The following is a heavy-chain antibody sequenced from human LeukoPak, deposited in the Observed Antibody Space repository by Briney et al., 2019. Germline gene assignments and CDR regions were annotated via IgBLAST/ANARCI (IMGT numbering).Heavy chain of an antibody. V-gene: IGHV3-30*04. Sequence: GGSLRLSCAASGFTFSSYTMHWVRQAPGKGLEWVAVMSNDGNYYADSEKGRFTISRDNSKNTLYLQMNSLRPEDTAVYYCARDGGGGGSYPDYWGQGTPVTVSS. CDR2: MSNDGN. CDR1: GFTFSSYT. CDR3: ARDGGGGGSYPDY. J-gene: IGHJ4*02. D-gene: IGHD1-26*01.